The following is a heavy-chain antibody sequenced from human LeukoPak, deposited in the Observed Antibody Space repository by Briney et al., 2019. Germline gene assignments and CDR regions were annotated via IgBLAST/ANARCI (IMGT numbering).Heavy chain of an antibody. D-gene: IGHD6-13*01. CDR3: ARVSRVAYTSSWYLDY. Sequence: GGSLRLSCAASGFSFSIYTMNWVRQAPGKGLEWVSYICGGGRYIYYADSMKGRFTISRDNAKNSLFLQMTSLSADDTALYYCARVSRVAYTSSWYLDYWGQGTLVTVSS. V-gene: IGHV3-21*01. CDR2: ICGGGRYI. J-gene: IGHJ4*02. CDR1: GFSFSIYT.